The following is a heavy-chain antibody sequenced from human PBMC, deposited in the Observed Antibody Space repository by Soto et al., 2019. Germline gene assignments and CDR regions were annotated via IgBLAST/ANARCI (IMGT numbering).Heavy chain of an antibody. Sequence: PGGSLRLSCSASGFTFSSYSMNWVRQTPGKGLEWVSSISGSSSNMYYADSVKGRFTISRDNAKNSLYLQMNSLRAEDTAVYYCAKDXNYDFWSGYSGSGWFDPWGQGTPVTVSS. D-gene: IGHD3-3*01. J-gene: IGHJ5*02. CDR1: GFTFSSYS. V-gene: IGHV3-21*01. CDR3: AKDXNYDFWSGYSGSGWFDP. CDR2: ISGSSSNM.